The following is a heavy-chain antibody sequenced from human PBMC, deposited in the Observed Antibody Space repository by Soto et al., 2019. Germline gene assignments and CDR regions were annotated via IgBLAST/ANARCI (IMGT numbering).Heavy chain of an antibody. CDR2: MDPNSGDT. J-gene: IGHJ4*02. Sequence: QVQLVQSGAEMKKPGASVKVSCKASGYSFTSYDINWMRQATGQGLEWMGWMDPNSGDTGYAQKFQGRVTMTRDTSISTAYMELSSLRSEDTALYYCARNRRNTGDFDYWGPGTLVTVSS. CDR3: ARNRRNTGDFDY. CDR1: GYSFTSYD. D-gene: IGHD7-27*01. V-gene: IGHV1-8*01.